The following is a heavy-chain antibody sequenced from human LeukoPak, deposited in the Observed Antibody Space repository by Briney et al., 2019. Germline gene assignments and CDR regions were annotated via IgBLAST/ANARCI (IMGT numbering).Heavy chain of an antibody. Sequence: SETLSLTCTVSGGSISSSSYYWGWIRQPPGKGLEWIGSIYYSGSTYYNPSLKSRVTISVDTSKNQFSLKLSSVTAADTAVYYCASVMEYSSSSGAFDIWGQGTMVTVSS. D-gene: IGHD6-6*01. J-gene: IGHJ3*02. CDR3: ASVMEYSSSSGAFDI. CDR1: GGSISSSSYY. CDR2: IYYSGST. V-gene: IGHV4-39*07.